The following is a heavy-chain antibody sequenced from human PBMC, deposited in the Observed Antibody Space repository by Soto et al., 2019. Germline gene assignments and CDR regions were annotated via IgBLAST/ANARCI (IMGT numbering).Heavy chain of an antibody. V-gene: IGHV1-8*01. Sequence: ASVKVSCKASGYTFTSYDINWVRQATGQGLEWMGWMNPNSGNTNYAQKFQGRVTMTRDTSTSTAYMELRSLRSDDTAVYYCAREASGWYSYWGQGTLVTVSS. J-gene: IGHJ4*02. D-gene: IGHD6-19*01. CDR2: MNPNSGNT. CDR3: AREASGWYSY. CDR1: GYTFTSYD.